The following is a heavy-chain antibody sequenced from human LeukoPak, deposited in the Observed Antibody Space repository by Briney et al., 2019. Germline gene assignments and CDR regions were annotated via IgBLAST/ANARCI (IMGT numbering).Heavy chain of an antibody. D-gene: IGHD2-15*01. V-gene: IGHV4-39*01. CDR3: ARFVVVVTTWVFPYFDY. Sequence: SETLSLTCTVSGGSISSGSYYWGWIRQPPGKGLEWIGSIYYSGSTYYNPSLKSRVTISVDTSKNQFSLKLSSVTAADTAVYYCARFVVVVTTWVFPYFDYWGQGTLVTVSS. J-gene: IGHJ4*02. CDR1: GGSISSGSYY. CDR2: IYYSGST.